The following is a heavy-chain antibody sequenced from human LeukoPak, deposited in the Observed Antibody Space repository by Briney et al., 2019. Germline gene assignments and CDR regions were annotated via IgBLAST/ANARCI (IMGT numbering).Heavy chain of an antibody. Sequence: PSETLSLTCTVSGGSISSGGYYWSWIRQPPGKGLEWIGEINHSGSTNYNPSLKSRVTISVDTSKNQFSLKLSSVTAADTAVYYCARVGYSYGVDYWGQGTLVTVSS. CDR3: ARVGYSYGVDY. V-gene: IGHV4-61*08. CDR1: GGSISSGGYY. J-gene: IGHJ4*02. CDR2: INHSGST. D-gene: IGHD5-18*01.